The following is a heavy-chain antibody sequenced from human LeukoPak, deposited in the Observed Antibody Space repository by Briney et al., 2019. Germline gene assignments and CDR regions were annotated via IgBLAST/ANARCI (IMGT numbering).Heavy chain of an antibody. D-gene: IGHD3-22*01. CDR3: ARLKYYDSTGYSPGYYMDV. V-gene: IGHV4-4*07. J-gene: IGHJ6*03. CDR1: GGSIINYY. Sequence: PSETLSLTCTVSGGSIINYYWSWIRQPAGTGLEWVGGIYVTGSTDYNPSLQSRLSMSVDTSKNQFSLRLSSVTAADTAVYYCARLKYYDSTGYSPGYYMDVWGKGITVTVSS. CDR2: IYVTGST.